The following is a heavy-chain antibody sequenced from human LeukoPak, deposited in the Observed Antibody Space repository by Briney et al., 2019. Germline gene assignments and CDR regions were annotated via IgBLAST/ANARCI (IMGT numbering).Heavy chain of an antibody. V-gene: IGHV3-73*01. J-gene: IGHJ6*03. CDR2: IRSKANSYAT. CDR1: GFTFSGSA. Sequence: GGSLRLSCAASGFTFSGSAMHWVRQASGKGLEWVGRIRSKANSYATAYAASVKGRFTISRDDSKNTAYLQMNSLKTEDTAVYYCTTLAGGYKLLSGPNYYYYYMDVWGKGTTVTISS. D-gene: IGHD2-2*01. CDR3: TTLAGGYKLLSGPNYYYYYMDV.